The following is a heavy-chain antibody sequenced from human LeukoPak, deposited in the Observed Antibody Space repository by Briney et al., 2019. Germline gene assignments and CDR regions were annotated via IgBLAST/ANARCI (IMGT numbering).Heavy chain of an antibody. J-gene: IGHJ4*02. D-gene: IGHD6-13*01. CDR3: VREDIGEMAAAKSHFDY. CDR1: GFTFSTYW. CDR2: IRQDGIDK. V-gene: IGHV3-7*01. Sequence: PGGSLRLSCAASGFTFSTYWMSWVRQAPGKALEWVANIRQDGIDKYYVDSVKGRFTISRDNAQNSLYLQMNSLRAEDTAVYYCVREDIGEMAAAKSHFDYWGQGTLVTVSS.